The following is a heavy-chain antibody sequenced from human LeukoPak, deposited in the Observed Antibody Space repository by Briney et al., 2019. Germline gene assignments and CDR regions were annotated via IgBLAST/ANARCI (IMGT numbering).Heavy chain of an antibody. CDR3: AKDTSRDYYLYGVDF. V-gene: IGHV3-23*01. CDR2: IKGCVGRI. J-gene: IGHJ6*02. D-gene: IGHD1-1*01. CDR1: GSTSIDYY. Sequence: GGSLRLSFEAPGSTSIDYYRTWIRKAQGKGLKWVSAIKGCVGRIYYAHCVRGDFTISRDHSKHTLYLQMNSVRAEDRGVYYCAKDTSRDYYLYGVDFWGQGTTVTVSS.